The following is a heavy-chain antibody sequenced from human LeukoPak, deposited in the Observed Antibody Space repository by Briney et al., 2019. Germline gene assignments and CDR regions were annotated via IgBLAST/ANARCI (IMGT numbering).Heavy chain of an antibody. CDR2: IGGSGGST. CDR3: AKDVGITMVRGVVSPNAFDI. J-gene: IGHJ3*02. Sequence: GGSLRLSRAASGFTFSSYAMSWVRQAPGKGLEWVSAIGGSGGSTYYADSVKGRFTISRDNSKNTLYLQMNSLRAEDTAVYYCAKDVGITMVRGVVSPNAFDIWGQGTMVTVSS. CDR1: GFTFSSYA. V-gene: IGHV3-23*01. D-gene: IGHD3-10*01.